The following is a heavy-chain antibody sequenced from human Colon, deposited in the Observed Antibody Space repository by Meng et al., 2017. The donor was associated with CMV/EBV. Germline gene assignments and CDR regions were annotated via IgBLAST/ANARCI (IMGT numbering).Heavy chain of an antibody. CDR3: ARDCCNYRSWFDP. CDR1: GGSISNDIYY. CDR2: INYSGNT. J-gene: IGHJ5*02. D-gene: IGHD2/OR15-2a*01. V-gene: IGHV4-39*07. Sequence: RLRGPGPGLVNASETLSLTCIVSGGSISNDIYYWGWLRQPPGKGLEWIGSINYSGNTYYNLSLESRVTISIDTSNNHFSLKLTSVTAADTAVYYCARDCCNYRSWFDPWGQGVLVTVSS.